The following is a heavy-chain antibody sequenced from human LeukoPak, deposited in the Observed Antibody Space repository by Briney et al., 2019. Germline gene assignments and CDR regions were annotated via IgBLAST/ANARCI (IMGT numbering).Heavy chain of an antibody. D-gene: IGHD3-10*01. CDR2: ISLDGSNK. CDR1: GFTFSSYG. V-gene: IGHV3-30*18. CDR3: AKDGEVSWFGPERY. J-gene: IGHJ4*02. Sequence: GGSLRLSCAASGFTFSSYGMHWVRQAPGKGLEGVALISLDGSNKDYAESVKGRFTISRDSSKNTLYRQMNSLRAEDTAVYYCAKDGEVSWFGPERYWAQGTLVAVSS.